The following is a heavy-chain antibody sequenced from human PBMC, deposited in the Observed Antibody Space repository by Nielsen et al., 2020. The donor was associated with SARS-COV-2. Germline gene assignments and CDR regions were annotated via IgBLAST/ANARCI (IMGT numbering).Heavy chain of an antibody. D-gene: IGHD1-1*01. CDR3: LQGGAS. Sequence: GSLRPPFAASGFSLRTSWMNWVRQGPGKRLEWVANINPDGSMKRHVDSVMGRFTISRDNARDSLYLQMNNLRAEDTVIYYCLQGGASWGQGTLVTVSS. J-gene: IGHJ5*02. CDR1: GFSLRTSW. V-gene: IGHV3-7*05. CDR2: INPDGSMK.